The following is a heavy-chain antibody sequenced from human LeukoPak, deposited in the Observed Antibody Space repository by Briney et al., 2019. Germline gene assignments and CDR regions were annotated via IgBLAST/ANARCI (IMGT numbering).Heavy chain of an antibody. CDR2: ISSSGCTI. J-gene: IGHJ4*02. Sequence: GGSLRLSCAASGFTFSSYEMNWVRQAPGEGLEWVSYISSSGCTIYYADSVKGRFTISRDNAKNSLYLQMNSLRAEDTAVYYCARGGDVRSLDYWGQGTLVTVSS. CDR3: ARGGDVRSLDY. V-gene: IGHV3-48*03. D-gene: IGHD3-16*01. CDR1: GFTFSSYE.